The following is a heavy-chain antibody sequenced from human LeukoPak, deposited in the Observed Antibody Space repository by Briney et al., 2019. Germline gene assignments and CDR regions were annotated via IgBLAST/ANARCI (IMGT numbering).Heavy chain of an antibody. V-gene: IGHV1-46*01. CDR2: INPGGGST. CDR1: GYTFTSYY. Sequence: ASVKVSCKASGYTFTSYYMHWVRQAPGQGLEWMGIINPGGGSTSYAQKFQGRVTMTRDMSTSTVYMELSSLRSEDTAVYYCARAGYSGYDGPYFDYWGQGTLVTVSS. D-gene: IGHD5-12*01. J-gene: IGHJ4*02. CDR3: ARAGYSGYDGPYFDY.